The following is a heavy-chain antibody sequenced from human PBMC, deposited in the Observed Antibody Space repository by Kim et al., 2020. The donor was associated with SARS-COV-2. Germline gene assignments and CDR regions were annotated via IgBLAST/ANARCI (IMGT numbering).Heavy chain of an antibody. Sequence: SETLSLTCTVSGGSISSGGYYWSWIRQHPGKGLEWIGYIYYSASTYYNPSLKSRVTISLDTSKNQFSLKLSSVTAADTAVYYCARAPITRIVVVQAFDIWGQGTMVTVSS. D-gene: IGHD3-22*01. CDR2: IYYSAST. V-gene: IGHV4-31*03. CDR1: GGSISSGGYY. J-gene: IGHJ3*02. CDR3: ARAPITRIVVVQAFDI.